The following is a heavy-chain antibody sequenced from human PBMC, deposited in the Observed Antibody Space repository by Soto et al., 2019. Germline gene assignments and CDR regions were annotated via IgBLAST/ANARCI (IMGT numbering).Heavy chain of an antibody. CDR3: AKDIGLGGVAAAGTIFDY. CDR1: GFTFDDYA. J-gene: IGHJ4*02. V-gene: IGHV3-9*01. D-gene: IGHD6-13*01. Sequence: GGSLRLSCAASGFTFDDYAMHWVRQAPGKGLEWVSGISWNSGSIGYADSVKGRFTISRDNAKNSLYLQMNSLRAEDTALYYCAKDIGLGGVAAAGTIFDYCGQGTLVTVSS. CDR2: ISWNSGSI.